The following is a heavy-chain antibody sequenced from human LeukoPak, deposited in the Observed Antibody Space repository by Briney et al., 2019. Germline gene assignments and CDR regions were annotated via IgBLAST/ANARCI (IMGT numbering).Heavy chain of an antibody. J-gene: IGHJ3*02. Sequence: GASVKVSCKASGYTFTSYGISWVRQAPGQGLEWMGWISAYNGNTNYAQKLQGRVTMTTDTSTSTAYMGLRSLRSDDTAVYYCTREGVYAPDPSSYHRDAFDIWGQGTVVIVSS. CDR2: ISAYNGNT. D-gene: IGHD3-16*02. V-gene: IGHV1-18*01. CDR3: TREGVYAPDPSSYHRDAFDI. CDR1: GYTFTSYG.